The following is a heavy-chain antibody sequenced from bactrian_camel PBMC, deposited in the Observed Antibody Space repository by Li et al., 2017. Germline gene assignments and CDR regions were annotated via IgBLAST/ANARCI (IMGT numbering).Heavy chain of an antibody. CDR2: FWPDGTS. CDR1: GFTSDTCG. J-gene: IGHJ6*01. CDR3: AADPAPPRWWSPLDFGN. V-gene: IGHV3S55*01. D-gene: IGHD7*01. Sequence: QVQPVESGGGSVQAGESVRLSCTAPGFTSDTCGMHWYRQAAGKEREWISTFWPDGTSTYDDSVKGRFTVSKDDGTNRLYLQMNNLKPEDTAIYYCAADPAPPRWWSPLDFGNWGQGTQVTVS.